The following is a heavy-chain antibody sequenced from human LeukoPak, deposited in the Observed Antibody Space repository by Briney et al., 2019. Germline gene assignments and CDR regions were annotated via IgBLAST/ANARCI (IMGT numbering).Heavy chain of an antibody. D-gene: IGHD1/OR15-1a*01. CDR2: LRGNGDT. CDR3: APPSWVSNTDAVL. J-gene: IGHJ4*02. Sequence: GWALTLSCAASVFTYSSYAMSEVREAPARGREGVSSLRGNGDTFYADSVKGRFTLSRDDSRNTVYLQLNNLRVADTAVSYCAPPSWVSNTDAVLWGQGTVVTVSS. CDR1: VFTYSSYA. V-gene: IGHV3-23*01.